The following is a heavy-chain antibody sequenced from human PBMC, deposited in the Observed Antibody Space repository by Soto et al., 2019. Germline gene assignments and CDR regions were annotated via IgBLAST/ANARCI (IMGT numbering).Heavy chain of an antibody. Sequence: EVRVVESGGGLTQSGGSLRLSCAASGFIVSDNYVNWVRQAPGRGLEWVSVTYSGGTTFYADSVKGRFTISRDHSKNTVDLQMNSLRVDDTAIYYCARGLGTYCTSSSCSNYYFGMDVWGQGTTVTVSS. CDR2: TYSGGTT. CDR3: ARGLGTYCTSSSCSNYYFGMDV. J-gene: IGHJ6*02. CDR1: GFIVSDNY. D-gene: IGHD2-15*01. V-gene: IGHV3-53*01.